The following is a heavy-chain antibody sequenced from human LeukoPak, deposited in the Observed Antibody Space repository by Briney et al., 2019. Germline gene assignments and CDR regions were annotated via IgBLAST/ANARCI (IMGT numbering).Heavy chain of an antibody. J-gene: IGHJ4*02. CDR3: AKGQVGPTPFDY. V-gene: IGHV3-53*01. D-gene: IGHD1-26*01. CDR1: GFTVSSNY. Sequence: GGSVRLSCAASGFTVSSNYMSWVRQAPGKGLEWVSVIYSGGSTYYADSVKGRFTISRDNSKNTLYLQMNSLRAEDTAVYYCAKGQVGPTPFDYWGQGTLVTVSS. CDR2: IYSGGST.